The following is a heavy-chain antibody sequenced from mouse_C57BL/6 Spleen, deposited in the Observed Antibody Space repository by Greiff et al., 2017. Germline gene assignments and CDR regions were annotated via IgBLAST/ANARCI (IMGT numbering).Heavy chain of an antibody. Sequence: QVQLQQPGAELVKPGASVKMSCKASGYTFTSYWITWVKQRPGQGLEWIGDIYPGSGSTNYNEKFKSKATLTVDTSSSTPYMQLSSLTSEDSAVYYCAIEGRVVNLDYWGQGTTLTVSS. CDR3: AIEGRVVNLDY. CDR1: GYTFTSYW. D-gene: IGHD1-1*01. J-gene: IGHJ2*01. CDR2: IYPGSGST. V-gene: IGHV1-55*01.